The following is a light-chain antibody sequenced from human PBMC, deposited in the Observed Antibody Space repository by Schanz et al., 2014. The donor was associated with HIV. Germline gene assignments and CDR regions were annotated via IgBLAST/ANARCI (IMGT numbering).Light chain of an antibody. CDR3: LQYNDDVYT. J-gene: IGKJ2*01. CDR2: EAS. V-gene: IGKV1-5*03. CDR1: QSISWR. Sequence: DIQMTQSPSSLSASVGDRITITCRASQSISWRLAWYQQKPGEALNLLISEASTLEFGVPPRFSGSGSGTEFTLTISSLQPGDFATYYCLQYNDDVYTFGQGTKLEIK.